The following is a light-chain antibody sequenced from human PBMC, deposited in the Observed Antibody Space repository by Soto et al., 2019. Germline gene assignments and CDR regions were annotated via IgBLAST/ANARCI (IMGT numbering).Light chain of an antibody. V-gene: IGKV4-1*01. Sequence: DIVMTQSPDSLAVSLGERATINCKSSQSALYNFNNKNYIAWYQHKPGQPPKLLIYWASTREPGVPDRFSGSGSGTDFTLTISSLQAEDVAVYYCQKYNSAPWTFGQGTKVEIK. J-gene: IGKJ1*01. CDR3: QKYNSAPWT. CDR2: WAS. CDR1: QSALYNFNNKNY.